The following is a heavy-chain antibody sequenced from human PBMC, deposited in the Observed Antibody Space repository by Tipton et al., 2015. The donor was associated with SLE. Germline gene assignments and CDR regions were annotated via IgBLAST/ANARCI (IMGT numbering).Heavy chain of an antibody. CDR3: AREESGYYYYYYGMDV. D-gene: IGHD3-10*01. V-gene: IGHV3-30*04. Sequence: SLRLSCAASGFTFSSYAMHWVRQAPGKGLECVAVISYDGSNKNYADSVKGRFTISRDNSKNTLYLQMNSLRAEDTAVYYCAREESGYYYYYYGMDVWGQGP. CDR1: GFTFSSYA. J-gene: IGHJ6*02. CDR2: ISYDGSNK.